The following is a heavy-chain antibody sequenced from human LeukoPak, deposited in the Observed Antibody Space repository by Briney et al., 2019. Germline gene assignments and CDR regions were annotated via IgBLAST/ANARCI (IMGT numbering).Heavy chain of an antibody. V-gene: IGHV3-21*01. CDR1: GFTFSSYS. CDR2: ISSSSSYI. CDR3: ATPGPGIAAMSAFDI. D-gene: IGHD6-25*01. Sequence: PGGSLRLSCAASGFTFSSYSMNWVRQAPGKGLEWVSSISSSSSYIYYADSVKGRFTISRDNAKNSLYLQMNSLRAEDTAVYYCATPGPGIAAMSAFDIWGQGTMVTVSS. J-gene: IGHJ3*02.